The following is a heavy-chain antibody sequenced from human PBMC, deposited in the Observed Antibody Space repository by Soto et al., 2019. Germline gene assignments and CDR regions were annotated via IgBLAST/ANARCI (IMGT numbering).Heavy chain of an antibody. CDR2: INHSGST. V-gene: IGHV4-34*01. J-gene: IGHJ6*02. D-gene: IGHD2-2*01. CDR3: AREGMAAVVPAAVYYYYYYGMDV. CDR1: GGSFSGYY. Sequence: SETLSLTCAVYGGSFSGYYWSWIRQPPGKGLEWIGEINHSGSTNYNPSLKSRVTISVDTSKNQFSLKLSSVTAADTAVYYCAREGMAAVVPAAVYYYYYYGMDVWGQGTTVTVSS.